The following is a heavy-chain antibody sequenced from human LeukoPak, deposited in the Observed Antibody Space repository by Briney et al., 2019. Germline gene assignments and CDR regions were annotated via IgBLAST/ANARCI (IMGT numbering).Heavy chain of an antibody. CDR2: INHSGST. V-gene: IGHV4-34*01. CDR3: ARVGVLDTAMPIYYFDY. Sequence: INHSGSTNYNPSLKSRVTISVDTSKNQFSLKLSSVTAADTAVYYCARVGVLDTAMPIYYFDYWGQGTLVTVSS. D-gene: IGHD5-18*01. J-gene: IGHJ4*02.